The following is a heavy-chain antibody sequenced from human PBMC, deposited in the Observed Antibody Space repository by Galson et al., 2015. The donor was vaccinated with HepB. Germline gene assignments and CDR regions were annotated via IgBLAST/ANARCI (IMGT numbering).Heavy chain of an antibody. CDR3: ARDLAFDRGFKGPYYYYYYMDV. J-gene: IGHJ6*03. CDR2: IIPIFGTA. CDR1: GGTFSSYA. D-gene: IGHD3-3*02. Sequence: SVKVSCKASGGTFSSYAISWVRQAPGQGLEWMGGIIPIFGTANYAQKFQGRVTITADESTSTAYMELSSLRSEDTAVYYCARDLAFDRGFKGPYYYYYYMDVWGKGTTVTVSS. V-gene: IGHV1-69*13.